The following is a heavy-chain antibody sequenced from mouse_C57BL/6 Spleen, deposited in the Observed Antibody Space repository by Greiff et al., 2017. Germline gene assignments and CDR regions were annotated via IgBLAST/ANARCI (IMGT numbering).Heavy chain of an antibody. CDR3: ARSYDGYYLYYFDY. V-gene: IGHV1-64*01. CDR1: GYTFTSYW. J-gene: IGHJ2*01. Sequence: QVQLQQPGAELVKPGASVKLSCKASGYTFTSYWMHWVKQRPGQGLEWIGMIHPNSGSTNYNEKFKSKATLTVDKSSSTAYMQLSSLTSEDSAVYYCARSYDGYYLYYFDYWGQGTTLTVSS. CDR2: IHPNSGST. D-gene: IGHD2-3*01.